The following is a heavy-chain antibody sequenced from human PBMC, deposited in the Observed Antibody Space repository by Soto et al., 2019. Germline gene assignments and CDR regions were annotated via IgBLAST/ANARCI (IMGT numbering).Heavy chain of an antibody. CDR3: AQRSRGYAYYFDQ. Sequence: QITLKESGPTLVKPTQTLTLTCSFSGFSLCTRGVAVGWIRQPPGKALEWLALIFWDDDKWYSPSLRSRLTIPEDNSKNQVVLTMTNMDPVDTATYYCAQRSRGYAYYFDQWGQGTLVTVSS. J-gene: IGHJ4*02. CDR2: IFWDDDK. V-gene: IGHV2-5*02. CDR1: GFSLCTRGVA. D-gene: IGHD5-12*01.